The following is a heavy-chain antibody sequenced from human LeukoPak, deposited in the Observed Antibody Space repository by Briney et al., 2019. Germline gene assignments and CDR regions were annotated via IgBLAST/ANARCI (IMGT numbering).Heavy chain of an antibody. CDR1: GFTFSSYA. CDR2: ISGSGGST. Sequence: QPGGSLRLSCAASGFTFSSYAMSWVRQAPGKGLEWVSAISGSGGSTYYADSVKGRFTISRDNAKNTLYLQMNSLRAEDTAVYYCARPFYSHSPFDIWGQGTMVTVSS. D-gene: IGHD2-15*01. CDR3: ARPFYSHSPFDI. J-gene: IGHJ3*02. V-gene: IGHV3-23*01.